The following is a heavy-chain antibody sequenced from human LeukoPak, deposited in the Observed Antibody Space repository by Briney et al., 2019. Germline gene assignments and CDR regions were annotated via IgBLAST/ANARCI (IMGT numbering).Heavy chain of an antibody. D-gene: IGHD4-17*01. J-gene: IGHJ5*02. CDR1: GFTFDDYA. V-gene: IGHV3-9*01. CDR3: AKALSSVTTVTSGWFDP. Sequence: GGSLRLSCAASGFTFDDYAMHWVRQAPGKGLEWVSGISWNSGSIGYADSVKGRFTISRDNAKNSLYLQMNSLRAEDTALYYCAKALSSVTTVTSGWFDPWGQGTLVTVSS. CDR2: ISWNSGSI.